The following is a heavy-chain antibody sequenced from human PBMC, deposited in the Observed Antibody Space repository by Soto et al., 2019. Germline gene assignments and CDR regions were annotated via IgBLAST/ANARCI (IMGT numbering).Heavy chain of an antibody. CDR2: INPNSGGT. Sequence: SLKSACKAFGYAFSGYYMQWVLQAPGQGLEWMGWINPNSGGTNYAQKFQGWVTMTMDTSISTAYMELSRLRSDDTAVYYCARVTGGRPYYFRYWGQGTLVTVSS. V-gene: IGHV1-2*04. J-gene: IGHJ4*02. CDR1: GYAFSGYY. D-gene: IGHD2-15*01. CDR3: ARVTGGRPYYFRY.